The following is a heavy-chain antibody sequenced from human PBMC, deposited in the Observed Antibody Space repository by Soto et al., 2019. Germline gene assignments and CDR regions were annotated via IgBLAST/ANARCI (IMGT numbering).Heavy chain of an antibody. CDR3: AKDGSGSCPDYYYYYMDV. CDR1: GFTFSSYA. D-gene: IGHD3-10*01. V-gene: IGHV3-23*01. Sequence: EVQLLESGGGLVQPGGSLRLSCAASGFTFSSYAMSWVRQAPGKGLEWVSAISGSGGSTYYADSVKGRFTISRDNSKNTLYLQMNSLRAEDTAVYYCAKDGSGSCPDYYYYYMDVWGKGTTVTVSS. J-gene: IGHJ6*03. CDR2: ISGSGGST.